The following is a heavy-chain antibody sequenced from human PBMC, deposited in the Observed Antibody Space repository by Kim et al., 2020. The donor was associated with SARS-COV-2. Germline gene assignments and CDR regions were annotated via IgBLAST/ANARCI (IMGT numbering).Heavy chain of an antibody. D-gene: IGHD3-3*01. CDR3: ARARLRFGGFDC. CDR1: GGSISSNDYY. Sequence: SETLSLTCTVSGGSISSNDYYWSWIRQHPGKGLEWIGYIFYSGSTYYNPSLKSRVIISVDTSKSQFSLKLSSVTAADTAVYYCARARLRFGGFDCWGQGTLVTVSS. J-gene: IGHJ4*02. V-gene: IGHV4-31*03. CDR2: IFYSGST.